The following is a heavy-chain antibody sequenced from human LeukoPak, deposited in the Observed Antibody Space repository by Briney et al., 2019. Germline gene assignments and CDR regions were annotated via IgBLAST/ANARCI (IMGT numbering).Heavy chain of an antibody. V-gene: IGHV3-30*18. CDR1: GFTFSSYG. CDR3: AKDGHREKTVTIDFQH. J-gene: IGHJ1*01. D-gene: IGHD4-17*01. Sequence: PGGSLRLSCAASGFTFSSYGMHWVRQAPGKGLEWVAVISYDGSNKYYADSVKGRFTISRDNSKNTLYLQMNSLRAEDTAVYYCAKDGHREKTVTIDFQHWGQGTLVTVSS. CDR2: ISYDGSNK.